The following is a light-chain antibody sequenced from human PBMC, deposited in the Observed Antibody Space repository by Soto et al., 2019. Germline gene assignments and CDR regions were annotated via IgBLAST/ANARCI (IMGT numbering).Light chain of an antibody. CDR3: RSYTSSTTVV. Sequence: QSALTQPASVSGSTGQSITISCTGTNSDVGAYNYVSWYQQHPGKAPRLMIYEVSYRPSGVSSRFYGSKSGNTAYLTISGLQTEDEGDYYCRSYTSSTTVVFGGGTKVTVL. CDR2: EVS. J-gene: IGLJ2*01. V-gene: IGLV2-14*01. CDR1: NSDVGAYNY.